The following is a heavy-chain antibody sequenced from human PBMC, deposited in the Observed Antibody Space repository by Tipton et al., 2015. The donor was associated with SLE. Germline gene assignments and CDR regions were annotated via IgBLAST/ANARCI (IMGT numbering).Heavy chain of an antibody. CDR2: INAGNGNT. Sequence: QVQLVQSGAEVKKPGASVKVSCKASGYTFTSYAMHWVRQDPGQRPEWMGWINAGNGNTKYSQKFQGRVTITRDTSASTAYMELSSLRSEDTAVYYCARGFLTRAAAGTDNWFDPWGQGTLVTVSS. D-gene: IGHD6-13*01. V-gene: IGHV1-3*01. J-gene: IGHJ5*02. CDR3: ARGFLTRAAAGTDNWFDP. CDR1: GYTFTSYA.